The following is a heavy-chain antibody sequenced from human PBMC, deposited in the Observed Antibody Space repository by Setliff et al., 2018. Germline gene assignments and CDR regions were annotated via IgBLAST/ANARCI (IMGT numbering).Heavy chain of an antibody. CDR3: AREQWLDPPGYYYMDV. V-gene: IGHV4-4*07. J-gene: IGHJ6*03. Sequence: SETLSLTCTVSGGSISTYYWSWLRQPAGKGLEWIGHIYIGGSANYNPSLKSRVTMSIDTSKNQFSLKLNSVTAADMAVYYCAREQWLDPPGYYYMDVWAKGTTVTVSS. CDR2: IYIGGSA. D-gene: IGHD6-19*01. CDR1: GGSISTYY.